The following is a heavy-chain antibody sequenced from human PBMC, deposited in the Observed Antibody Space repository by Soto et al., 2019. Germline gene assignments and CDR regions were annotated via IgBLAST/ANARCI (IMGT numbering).Heavy chain of an antibody. Sequence: EVQLVESGGGLVQPGGSLRLSCAASGFTFSDYWMHWVRPVPGKGLLWVSRINPDGSRTNYADSVKGRFATYRDNAKNTVYLQMNSLRAEDTDVYYCARVKLGSYDWFDPWGQGTLVTVSS. CDR1: GFTFSDYW. V-gene: IGHV3-74*01. J-gene: IGHJ5*02. D-gene: IGHD3-16*01. CDR3: ARVKLGSYDWFDP. CDR2: INPDGSRT.